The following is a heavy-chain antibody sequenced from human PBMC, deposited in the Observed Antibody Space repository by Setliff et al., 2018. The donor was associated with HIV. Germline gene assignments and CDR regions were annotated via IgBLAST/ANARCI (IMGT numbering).Heavy chain of an antibody. CDR1: GYSFTNYA. CDR2: IIPIFGTA. CDR3: ARDGYFDWLLFDY. D-gene: IGHD3-9*01. J-gene: IGHJ4*02. Sequence: SVKVSCKASGYSFTNYAISWVRQAPGQGLEWMGGIIPIFGTANYAQKFQGRVTITADESTSTAYMELSSLRSEDTAVYNCARDGYFDWLLFDYWGQGTLVTVSS. V-gene: IGHV1-69*13.